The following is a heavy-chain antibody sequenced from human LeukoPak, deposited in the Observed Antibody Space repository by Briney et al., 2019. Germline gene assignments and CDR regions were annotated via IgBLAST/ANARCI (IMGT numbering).Heavy chain of an antibody. CDR3: AKDHTPSSWYPSGY. Sequence: GGSLRLSCAASGFTFSDFWMHWVRQAPGKGLVWVSRINSDGTITSYADSVKGRFTISRDNAKNTLYLQMNSLRAEDTAVYYCAKDHTPSSWYPSGYWGQGTLVTVSS. J-gene: IGHJ4*02. CDR2: INSDGTIT. D-gene: IGHD6-13*01. CDR1: GFTFSDFW. V-gene: IGHV3-74*01.